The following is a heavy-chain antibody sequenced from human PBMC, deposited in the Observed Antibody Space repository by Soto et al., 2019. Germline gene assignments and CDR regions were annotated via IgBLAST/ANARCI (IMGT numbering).Heavy chain of an antibody. V-gene: IGHV5-51*01. J-gene: IGHJ4*02. CDR3: KKGATSPFDS. D-gene: IGHD3-16*01. Sequence: GESLKISFQGTGYRFSSSWMGLVRQKPGKGLEWLGNVYPSDSDVRYSPAFEGQVTISAENSINTAYLQLLNLRASDTDIYYCKKGATSPFDSWGLGTRVTVSS. CDR1: GYRFSSSW. CDR2: VYPSDSDV.